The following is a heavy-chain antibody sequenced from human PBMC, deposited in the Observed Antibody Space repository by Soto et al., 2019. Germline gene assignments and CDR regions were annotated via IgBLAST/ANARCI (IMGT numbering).Heavy chain of an antibody. CDR1: GFTFRDYS. CDR3: ARVHSDLWSGSPHSYFFDY. D-gene: IGHD3-3*01. J-gene: IGHJ4*02. Sequence: PGGSLRLSCVGSGFTFRDYSMSWVRQAPGKGLEWVSSISGTSSYIYYADSVKGRFTISRDNGENSLYLRLNNLRAEDTAVYYCARVHSDLWSGSPHSYFFDYWGQGTLVTVSS. V-gene: IGHV3-21*06. CDR2: ISGTSSYI.